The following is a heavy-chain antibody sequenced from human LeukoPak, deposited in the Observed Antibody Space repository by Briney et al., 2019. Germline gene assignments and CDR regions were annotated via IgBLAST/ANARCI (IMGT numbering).Heavy chain of an antibody. CDR2: IYYSGST. CDR1: GGSISSYY. V-gene: IGHV4-59*08. Sequence: SETLSLTCTVSGGSISSYYWSWLRQPPRKGLEWIGDIYYSGSTNYNPSLKSRVTISVDTSKNQFSLRLSSVTAADTAVYYSARLASGSYGPLTPFDYWGQGTLVTVSS. J-gene: IGHJ4*02. D-gene: IGHD1-26*01. CDR3: ARLASGSYGPLTPFDY.